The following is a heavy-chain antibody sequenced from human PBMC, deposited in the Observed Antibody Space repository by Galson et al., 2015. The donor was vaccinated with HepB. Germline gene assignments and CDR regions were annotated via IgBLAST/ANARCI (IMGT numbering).Heavy chain of an antibody. CDR3: ATTLYVAARPYHYYYYMDV. V-gene: IGHV1-69*13. Sequence: SVKVSCKASGGTFSSYAISWVRQAPGQGLEWMGGIIPIFGTANYAQKFQGRVTITADESTSTAYMELSSLRSEDTAVYYCATTLYVAARPYHYYYYMDVWGKGTTVTVSS. D-gene: IGHD6-6*01. CDR2: IIPIFGTA. CDR1: GGTFSSYA. J-gene: IGHJ6*03.